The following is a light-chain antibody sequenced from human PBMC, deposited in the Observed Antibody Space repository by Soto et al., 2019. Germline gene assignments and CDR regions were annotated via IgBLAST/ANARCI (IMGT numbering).Light chain of an antibody. CDR1: SSNIGSNT. CDR3: AAWDDSLNGPGNYV. J-gene: IGLJ1*01. Sequence: QSVLTQPPSASETPRQRVTISCSGSSSNIGSNTVNWYQQLPGTAPKLLIYSNNQRPSGVPDRFSGSKSGTSASLAISGLQSEDEADYYCAAWDDSLNGPGNYVFGTGTKFTVL. V-gene: IGLV1-44*01. CDR2: SNN.